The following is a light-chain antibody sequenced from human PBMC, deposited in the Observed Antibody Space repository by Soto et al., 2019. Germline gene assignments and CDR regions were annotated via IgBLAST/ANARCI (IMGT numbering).Light chain of an antibody. Sequence: IVFTPSPATPSLSPGERATLSWRASQSVSSYLAWYQQKPGQAPRLLIYDASNRATGIPARFSGSGSGTDFTLTISSLEPDDFAVYYCQQRSNWPPNFGQGTRLEIK. J-gene: IGKJ5*01. V-gene: IGKV3-11*01. CDR1: QSVSSY. CDR2: DAS. CDR3: QQRSNWPPN.